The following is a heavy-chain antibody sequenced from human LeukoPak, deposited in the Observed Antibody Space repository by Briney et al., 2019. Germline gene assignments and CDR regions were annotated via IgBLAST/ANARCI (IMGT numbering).Heavy chain of an antibody. V-gene: IGHV1-3*01. CDR3: AAETWVAADAFDI. CDR1: GYTFTNYA. D-gene: IGHD6-19*01. J-gene: IGHJ3*02. CDR2: INAGNGNT. Sequence: GASVKVSCKASGYTFTNYAMHWMRQAPGQRLEWMGWINAGNGNTKYSQKFQGRVTITRDTSASTAYMELSSLRSEDTAVYFCAAETWVAADAFDIWGQGTMVTVSS.